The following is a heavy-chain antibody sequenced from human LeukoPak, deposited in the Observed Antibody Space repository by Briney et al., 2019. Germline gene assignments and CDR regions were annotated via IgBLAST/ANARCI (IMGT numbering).Heavy chain of an antibody. CDR2: ISGSGGNT. D-gene: IGHD5-12*01. Sequence: GGSLRLSCAASGFTFSNYGMSWVRQAPGKGLEWVSTISGSGGNTYDADSVKGRFTISRDNSKNTLYLQMNSLRAEDTAVYYCARGPSGYHNTGGQGTLVTVSS. CDR1: GFTFSNYG. V-gene: IGHV3-23*01. CDR3: ARGPSGYHNT. J-gene: IGHJ4*02.